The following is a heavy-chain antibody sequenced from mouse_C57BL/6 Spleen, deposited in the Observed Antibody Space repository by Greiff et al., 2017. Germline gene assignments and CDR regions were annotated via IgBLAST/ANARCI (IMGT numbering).Heavy chain of an antibody. V-gene: IGHV1-69*01. CDR1: GYTFTSYW. D-gene: IGHD2-5*01. CDR2: IDPSDSYT. CDR3: ARGGPYSNYEGSRFAY. J-gene: IGHJ3*01. Sequence: VQLQQPGAELVMPGASVKLSCKASGYTFTSYWMHWVQQRPGQGLEWIGEIDPSDSYTNYNQKFKGKSTLTVDKSSSTAYMQLSSLTSEDSAVYYCARGGPYSNYEGSRFAYWGQGTLVTVSA.